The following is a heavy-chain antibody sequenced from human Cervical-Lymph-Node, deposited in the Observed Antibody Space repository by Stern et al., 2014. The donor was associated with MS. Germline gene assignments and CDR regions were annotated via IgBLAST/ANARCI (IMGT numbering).Heavy chain of an antibody. CDR3: ARFWVGDGYIYDY. CDR2: IYYSGST. Sequence: VQLVESGPGLVKPSQTLSLTCTVSGTSIDSGGFYWSWIRQHPVRGLEYIGYIYYSGSTYYNPSLKSRLTMSLGPSNTQFSLRLSAVTAADTAVYYCARFWVGDGYIYDYWGQGTLVTVSS. D-gene: IGHD5-24*01. J-gene: IGHJ4*02. V-gene: IGHV4-31*03. CDR1: GTSIDSGGFY.